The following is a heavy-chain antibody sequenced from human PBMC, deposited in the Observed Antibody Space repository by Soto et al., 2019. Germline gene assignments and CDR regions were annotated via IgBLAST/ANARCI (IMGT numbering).Heavy chain of an antibody. Sequence: GGSLRLSCAASGFTFSSYSMNWVRQAPGKGLEWVSYISSSSSTIYYADSVKGRFTISRDNAKNSLYLQMNSLRDEDTAVYYCARDDCTNGVCPTAGSGYYYYGMDVWGQGTTVTVSS. V-gene: IGHV3-48*02. CDR1: GFTFSSYS. D-gene: IGHD2-8*01. CDR3: ARDDCTNGVCPTAGSGYYYYGMDV. CDR2: ISSSSSTI. J-gene: IGHJ6*02.